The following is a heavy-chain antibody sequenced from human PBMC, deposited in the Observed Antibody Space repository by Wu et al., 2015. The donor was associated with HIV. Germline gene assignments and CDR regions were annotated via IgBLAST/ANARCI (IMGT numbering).Heavy chain of an antibody. CDR3: ARGDILTGYYRYYYYYMDV. V-gene: IGHV1-69*12. D-gene: IGHD3-9*01. CDR1: GGTFSSYA. J-gene: IGHJ6*03. Sequence: QVQLVQSGAEVRKPGSSVKVSCKASGGTFSSYAISWVRQAPGQGLEWMGGIIPIFGTANYAQKFQGRVTITADESTSTAYMELSSLRSEDTAVYYCARGDILTGYYRYYYYYMDVWGKGTTVTVSS. CDR2: IIPIFGTA.